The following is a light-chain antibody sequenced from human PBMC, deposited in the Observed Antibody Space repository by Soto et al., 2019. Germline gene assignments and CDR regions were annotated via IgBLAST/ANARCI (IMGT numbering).Light chain of an antibody. CDR2: DAS. Sequence: EIVLTQSPATLSLSPGERAPLSCRASQSVSTSLNWYQQKPGQAPRLLIYDASNRATGIPARFSGGGSGTDFTLTISSLEPEDFAVYYCQQRDNWPPITFGQGTRLEI. J-gene: IGKJ5*01. CDR3: QQRDNWPPIT. V-gene: IGKV3-11*01. CDR1: QSVSTS.